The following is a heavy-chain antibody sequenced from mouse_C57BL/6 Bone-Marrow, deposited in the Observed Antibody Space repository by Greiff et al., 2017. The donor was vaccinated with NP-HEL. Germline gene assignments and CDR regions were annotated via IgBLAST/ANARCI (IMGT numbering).Heavy chain of an antibody. D-gene: IGHD2-14*01. CDR1: GFTFSSYG. CDR3: ARVLAWFAY. Sequence: EVQVVESGGDLVKPGGSLKLSCAASGFTFSSYGMSWVRQTPDKRLEWVATISSGGSYTYYPDSVKGRFTISRDNAKNTLYLQMSSLKSEDTAMYYCARVLAWFAYWGQGTLVTVSA. J-gene: IGHJ3*01. CDR2: ISSGGSYT. V-gene: IGHV5-6*01.